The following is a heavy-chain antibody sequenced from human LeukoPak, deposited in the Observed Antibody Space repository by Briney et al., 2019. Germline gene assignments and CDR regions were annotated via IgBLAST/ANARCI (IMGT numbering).Heavy chain of an antibody. CDR1: GGSISSSSYY. V-gene: IGHV4-39*01. CDR3: ARGELDPNWYHHYGMDV. D-gene: IGHD3-3*02. CDR2: MYYSGST. J-gene: IGHJ6*02. Sequence: PETLSLTCAVSGGSISSSSYYWAWIRQPPGKGLEWICSMYYSGSTYYNPSLKSRVTISVDRSKNQFSLKLSSVTAADTAVYYCARGELDPNWYHHYGMDVWGQGTTVTVS.